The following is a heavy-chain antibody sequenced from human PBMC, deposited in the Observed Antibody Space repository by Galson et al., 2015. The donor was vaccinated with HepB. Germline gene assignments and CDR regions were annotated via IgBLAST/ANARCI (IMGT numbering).Heavy chain of an antibody. J-gene: IGHJ4*02. CDR2: ISYDGSNK. Sequence: SLRLSCAASGFTFSSYAMHWVRQAPGKGLEWVAVISYDGSNKYYADSVKGRFTISRDNSKNTLYLQMNSLRAEDTAVYYCAREDIAVAGTDSWGQGTLVTVSS. D-gene: IGHD6-19*01. CDR1: GFTFSSYA. V-gene: IGHV3-30-3*01. CDR3: AREDIAVAGTDS.